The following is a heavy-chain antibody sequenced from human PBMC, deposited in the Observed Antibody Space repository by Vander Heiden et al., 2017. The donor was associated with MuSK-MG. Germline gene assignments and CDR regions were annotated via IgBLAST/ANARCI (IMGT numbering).Heavy chain of an antibody. V-gene: IGHV4-39*01. CDR2: IYYSGST. J-gene: IGHJ3*02. CDR1: GGSISSSSYY. Sequence: QLQLQESGPGLVKPSETLSLTCTVSGGSISSSSYYWGWIRQPPGKGLEWIGSIYYSGSTDDNPSLKSRVTISVDTSKNQFSLKMSSVTAADTAVYYCARQIGAFDIWGQGTMVTVSS. CDR3: ARQIGAFDI.